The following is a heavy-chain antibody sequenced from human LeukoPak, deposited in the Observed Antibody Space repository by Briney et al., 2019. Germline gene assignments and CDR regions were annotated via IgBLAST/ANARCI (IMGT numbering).Heavy chain of an antibody. CDR3: ASLYSSGWYLTDY. CDR2: ISYDGSVK. Sequence: PGRSLRLSCAASRFTFSSYAMHWVRQAPGKGLEWVALISYDGSVKYYADSVKGRFTISRDNSKNTLYLQMNSLRIEDTAVYYCASLYSSGWYLTDYWGQGTLVTVSS. V-gene: IGHV3-30-3*01. D-gene: IGHD6-19*01. J-gene: IGHJ4*02. CDR1: RFTFSSYA.